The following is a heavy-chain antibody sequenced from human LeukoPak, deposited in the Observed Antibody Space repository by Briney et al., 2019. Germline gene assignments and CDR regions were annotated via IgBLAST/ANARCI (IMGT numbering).Heavy chain of an antibody. CDR1: GFTFSSYA. CDR2: ISYDGSNK. Sequence: HPGRSLRLSCAASGFTFSSYAMHWVRQAPGKGLEWVAVISYDGSNKYYADSVKGRFTISRDNSKNTLYLQMNSLRAEDTAVYYCARPTPSFSSGWYNPYFDYWGQGTLVTVSS. CDR3: ARPTPSFSSGWYNPYFDY. J-gene: IGHJ4*02. D-gene: IGHD6-19*01. V-gene: IGHV3-30*04.